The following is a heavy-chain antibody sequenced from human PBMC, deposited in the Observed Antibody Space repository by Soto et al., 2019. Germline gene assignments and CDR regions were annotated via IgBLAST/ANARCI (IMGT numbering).Heavy chain of an antibody. V-gene: IGHV1-69*13. CDR2: INPIFGTA. CDR1: GYSFTDYH. Sequence: AVTVSCKASGYSFTDYHIHWVRQAPGQGLEWMGRINPIFGTANYAQKFQGRVTITADESTSTAYMELSSLRSEDTAVYYCARVRKDYGDDYWGQGTLVTVSS. J-gene: IGHJ4*02. D-gene: IGHD4-17*01. CDR3: ARVRKDYGDDY.